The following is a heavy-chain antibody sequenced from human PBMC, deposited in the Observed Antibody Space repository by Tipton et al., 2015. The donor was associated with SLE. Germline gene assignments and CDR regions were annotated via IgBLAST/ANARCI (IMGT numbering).Heavy chain of an antibody. CDR2: IYTSGST. V-gene: IGHV4-4*07. CDR1: GGSISSYY. J-gene: IGHJ4*02. D-gene: IGHD3-10*01. Sequence: TLSLTCTVSGGSISSYYWSWIRQPAGKGLEWIGRIYTSGSTNYNPSLKSRVTISVDTSKNQFSLKLSSVTAADTAVYYCAITYYYGSGSSNPDYWGQGTLVTVSS. CDR3: AITYYYGSGSSNPDY.